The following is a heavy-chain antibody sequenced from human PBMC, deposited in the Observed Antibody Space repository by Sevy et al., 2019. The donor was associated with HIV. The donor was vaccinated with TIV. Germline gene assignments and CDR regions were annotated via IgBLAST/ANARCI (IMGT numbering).Heavy chain of an antibody. Sequence: GGSLRLSCAASGFTFSAYWMNWVRQAPGKGLEWVANVEPDGGNKHYVDSVEGRFTISRDNAKNSLYLEMNSLRVEDTAVYYCAQERLGRFDPWGQGTLVTVSS. D-gene: IGHD1-26*01. CDR1: GFTFSAYW. V-gene: IGHV3-7*01. J-gene: IGHJ4*02. CDR3: AQERLGRFDP. CDR2: VEPDGGNK.